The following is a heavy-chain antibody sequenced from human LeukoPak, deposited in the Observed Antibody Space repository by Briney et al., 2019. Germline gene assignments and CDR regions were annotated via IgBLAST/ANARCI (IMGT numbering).Heavy chain of an antibody. CDR3: AKGGKWDVTPFDY. J-gene: IGHJ4*02. CDR2: ISTTGNTI. D-gene: IGHD1-26*01. CDR1: EFTFSDFY. Sequence: GGSLRLSCAASEFTFSDFYMRWIRQAPGKGLEWISYISTTGNTIYYADSVKGRFTISRDNSKNTLYLQVNSLRAEDTAVYYCAKGGKWDVTPFDYWGQGTLVTVSS. V-gene: IGHV3-11*01.